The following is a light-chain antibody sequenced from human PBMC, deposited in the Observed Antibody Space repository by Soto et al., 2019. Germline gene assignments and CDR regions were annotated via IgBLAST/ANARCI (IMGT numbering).Light chain of an antibody. CDR1: SVQIGGQNS. CDR3: ASNTPTWV. J-gene: IGLJ3*02. V-gene: IGLV2-14*03. Sequence: QSALTQPASVSGFPGQRISISSIGTSVQIGGQNSVSWYQQFPGKAPKPIIYEVTKRPSGFSSRFSGSKSANTASLTISGLQTDDEASYYCASNTPTWVFGGGTKLTVL. CDR2: EVT.